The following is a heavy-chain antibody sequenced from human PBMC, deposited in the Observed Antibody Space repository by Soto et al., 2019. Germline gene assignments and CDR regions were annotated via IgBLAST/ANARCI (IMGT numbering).Heavy chain of an antibody. Sequence: GGSLRLSCAASGFTFSSYAMSWVRQAPGKGLEWVSAISGSGGSTYYADSVKGRFTISRDNSKDTLYLQMNSLRAEDTAVYYCARGGPGGYSGYDSTPFDYWGQGTLVTVSS. V-gene: IGHV3-23*01. CDR3: ARGGPGGYSGYDSTPFDY. CDR1: GFTFSSYA. D-gene: IGHD5-12*01. J-gene: IGHJ4*02. CDR2: ISGSGGST.